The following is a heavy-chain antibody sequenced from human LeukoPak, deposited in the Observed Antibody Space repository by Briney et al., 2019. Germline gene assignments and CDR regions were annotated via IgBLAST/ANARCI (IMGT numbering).Heavy chain of an antibody. D-gene: IGHD6-13*01. CDR1: GYTFISYD. Sequence: VASVKVSCKASGYTFISYDINWVRQAPGQGLEWMGGIIPIFGTANYAQKFQGRVTITADESTSTAYMELSSLRSEDTAVYYCARSWQAYYYYYMDVWGKGTTVTISS. CDR3: ARSWQAYYYYYMDV. J-gene: IGHJ6*03. CDR2: IIPIFGTA. V-gene: IGHV1-69*13.